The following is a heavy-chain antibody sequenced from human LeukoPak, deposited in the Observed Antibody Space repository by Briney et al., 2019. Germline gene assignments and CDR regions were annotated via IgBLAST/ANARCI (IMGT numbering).Heavy chain of an antibody. Sequence: SETLSLTCTVSGDPISSSSYYWGWIRQPPGKGLEWIGSIYYSGSTYYNPSLKSRVTISVDTSKNQFSLKLSSVTAADTAVYYCATKIAAAGYNWFDPWGQGTLVTVSS. CDR2: IYYSGST. J-gene: IGHJ5*02. V-gene: IGHV4-39*07. CDR3: ATKIAAAGYNWFDP. CDR1: GDPISSSSYY. D-gene: IGHD6-13*01.